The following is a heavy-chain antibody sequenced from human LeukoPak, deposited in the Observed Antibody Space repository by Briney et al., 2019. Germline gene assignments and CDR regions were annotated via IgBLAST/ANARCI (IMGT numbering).Heavy chain of an antibody. D-gene: IGHD5-18*01. CDR3: ARRSGYSYGRDDYYYYGMDV. CDR2: IDPSDSYT. J-gene: IGHJ6*02. Sequence: GESLKISCKGSGYSFTSYWIGWVRQMPGKGLEWMGRIDPSDSYTNYSPSFQGHVTISADKSISTAYLQWSSLKAPDTAMYYCARRSGYSYGRDDYYYYGMDVWGQGTTVTVSS. V-gene: IGHV5-10-1*01. CDR1: GYSFTSYW.